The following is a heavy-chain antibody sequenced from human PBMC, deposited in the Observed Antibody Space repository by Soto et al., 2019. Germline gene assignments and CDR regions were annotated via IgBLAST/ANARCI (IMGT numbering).Heavy chain of an antibody. J-gene: IGHJ3*02. Sequence: SETLSLTCAVSGGSISSGGYSWSWIRQPPGKGLEWIGYIYYSGSTNYNPSLKSRVTISVDTSKNLLSLKLSSVTAADTAVYYCATYCSGGSCYSHDAFDIWGQGTMVTVSS. CDR3: ATYCSGGSCYSHDAFDI. V-gene: IGHV4-30-2*05. CDR2: IYYSGST. CDR1: GGSISSGGYS. D-gene: IGHD2-15*01.